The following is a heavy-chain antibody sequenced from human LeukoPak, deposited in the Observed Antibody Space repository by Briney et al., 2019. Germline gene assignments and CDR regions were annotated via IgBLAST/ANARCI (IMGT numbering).Heavy chain of an antibody. CDR2: IRSKAYGGTT. J-gene: IGHJ4*02. D-gene: IGHD3-10*01. Sequence: GGSLRLSCTASGFTFGDYAMSWVRQAPGKGLEWVGFIRSKAYGGTTEYAASVKGRFTISRDDSKSIAYLQMNSLKTEDTAVYYCTRVQTHRGVINDFDYWGQGTLVTVSS. CDR1: GFTFGDYA. CDR3: TRVQTHRGVINDFDY. V-gene: IGHV3-49*04.